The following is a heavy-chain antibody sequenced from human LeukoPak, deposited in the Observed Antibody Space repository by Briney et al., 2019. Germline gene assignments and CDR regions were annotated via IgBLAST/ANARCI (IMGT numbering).Heavy chain of an antibody. J-gene: IGHJ6*02. CDR2: IWYDGSNK. V-gene: IGHV3-33*08. CDR1: GFTFSNYW. Sequence: GGSLRLSCAASGFTFSNYWMGWVRQAPGKGLEWVAVIWYDGSNKYYADSVKGRFTISRDNSKNTLYLQMNSLRAEDTAVYYCARPCGRRDYYYYYGMDVWGQGTTVTVSS. D-gene: IGHD1-1*01. CDR3: ARPCGRRDYYYYYGMDV.